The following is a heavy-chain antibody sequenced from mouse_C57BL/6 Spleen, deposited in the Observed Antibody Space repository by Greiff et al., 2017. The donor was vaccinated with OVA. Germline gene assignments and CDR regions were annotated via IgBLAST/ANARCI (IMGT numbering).Heavy chain of an antibody. CDR2: IWRGGST. V-gene: IGHV2-5*01. J-gene: IGHJ1*03. Sequence: VQLQESGPGLVQPSQSLSITCTVSGFSLTSYGVHWVRQSPGKGLEWLGVIWRGGSTDYNAAFMSRLSITKDNSKSQVFFKMNSLQADDTAIYYCASVYYYGSSWYFDVWGTGTTVTVSS. D-gene: IGHD1-1*01. CDR1: GFSLTSYG. CDR3: ASVYYYGSSWYFDV.